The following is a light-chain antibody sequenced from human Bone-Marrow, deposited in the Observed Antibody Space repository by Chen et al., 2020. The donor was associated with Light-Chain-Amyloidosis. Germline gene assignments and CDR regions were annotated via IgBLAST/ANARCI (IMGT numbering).Light chain of an antibody. CDR3: QQYGTSPLT. Sequence: EIVLTQSPGTLSLSPGEGANLSCRASQTISSIYLTWYQQKCGQARRLLIYGSSSRATGIPDMFTGSGYGKDFTLSIYRLEREDFAMSDCQQYGTSPLTFGGGTKVEIK. CDR1: QTISSIY. V-gene: IGKV3-20*01. CDR2: GSS. J-gene: IGKJ4*01.